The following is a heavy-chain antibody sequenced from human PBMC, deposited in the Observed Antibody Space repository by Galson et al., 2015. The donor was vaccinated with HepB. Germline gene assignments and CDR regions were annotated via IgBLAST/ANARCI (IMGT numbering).Heavy chain of an antibody. D-gene: IGHD2-15*01. J-gene: IGHJ2*01. CDR3: TREAQVTPTLQLVGYWYFDL. CDR1: GFTFGDYA. Sequence: SLRLSCAASGFTFGDYAMSWFRQAPGKGLEWVGFIRSKAYGGTTEYAASVKGRFTISRDDSKSIAYLQMNSLKTEDTAVYYCTREAQVTPTLQLVGYWYFDLWGRGTLVTVSS. V-gene: IGHV3-49*03. CDR2: IRSKAYGGTT.